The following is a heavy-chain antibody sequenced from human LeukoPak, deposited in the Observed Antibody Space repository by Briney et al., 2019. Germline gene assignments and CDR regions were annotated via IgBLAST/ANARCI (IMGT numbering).Heavy chain of an antibody. J-gene: IGHJ4*02. V-gene: IGHV3-23*01. CDR2: TSGGGGTT. CDR1: GFSFSNYG. Sequence: GESLRLSCAASGFSFSNYGMNWVRQAPGKGLECISGTSGGGGTTYYADSVMGHFTISRDNSKNPLYLQMNSLRVEDTAVYFCAKAYDNSGHILRYSDFWGQGTLVTVSS. CDR3: AKAYDNSGHILRYSDF. D-gene: IGHD3-22*01.